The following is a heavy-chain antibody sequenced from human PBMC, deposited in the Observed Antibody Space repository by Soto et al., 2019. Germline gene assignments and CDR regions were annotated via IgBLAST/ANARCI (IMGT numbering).Heavy chain of an antibody. D-gene: IGHD3-22*01. CDR2: ISSISCTI. J-gene: IGHJ5*02. Sequence: GGSLRLSCAASGFTFSSYGMNWVSQAPGKGLEGFSYISSISCTIYYADSVKGRFTISRDNAKNSLYLHIISARDEDTAVYYCARDPGNYCDSSGSGGWFDTWGQGPLVTV. CDR1: GFTFSSYG. CDR3: ARDPGNYCDSSGSGGWFDT. V-gene: IGHV3-48*02.